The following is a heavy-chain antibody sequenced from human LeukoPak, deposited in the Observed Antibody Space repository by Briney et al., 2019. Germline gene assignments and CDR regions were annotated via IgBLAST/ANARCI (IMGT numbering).Heavy chain of an antibody. Sequence: PGGSLRLSCAVSGFAFGSEAMSWVRQSPARGLEWVSSISSSSSYIYYADSVKGRFTISRDNSKNTLYLQMNSLRAEDTAVYYCARVPENSGYDSSAFDIWGQGTMVTVSS. D-gene: IGHD5-12*01. CDR1: GFAFGSEA. J-gene: IGHJ3*02. V-gene: IGHV3-21*01. CDR2: ISSSSSYI. CDR3: ARVPENSGYDSSAFDI.